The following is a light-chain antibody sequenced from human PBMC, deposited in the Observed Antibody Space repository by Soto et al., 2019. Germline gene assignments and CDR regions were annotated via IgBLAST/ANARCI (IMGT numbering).Light chain of an antibody. CDR2: GAS. Sequence: EIVMTQSPATLSVSQGERATLSCRASQSVSSNLAWYQHKPGQAPRLLIYGASTRATGIPARFSGSGSGTEFTLTISSLQSEDFAVYYCQQYNNWPRGTFGQGTKVDIK. CDR1: QSVSSN. J-gene: IGKJ1*01. CDR3: QQYNNWPRGT. V-gene: IGKV3-15*01.